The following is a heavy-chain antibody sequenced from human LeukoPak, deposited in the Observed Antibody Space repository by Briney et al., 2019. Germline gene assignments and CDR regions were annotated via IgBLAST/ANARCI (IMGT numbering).Heavy chain of an antibody. J-gene: IGHJ5*02. CDR3: ARHEYQVFPPANWFDP. Sequence: PSETLSLTCTVSGDSVSSSNFFWGWIRHPPGKGLEWIGSVHYGGSAYDNPSRRSRLTISVDTSNNHFSLKLTSMTAADSAVYYCARHEYQVFPPANWFDPWGQGTLVTVSS. CDR1: GDSVSSSNFF. CDR2: VHYGGSA. V-gene: IGHV4-39*02. D-gene: IGHD6-6*01.